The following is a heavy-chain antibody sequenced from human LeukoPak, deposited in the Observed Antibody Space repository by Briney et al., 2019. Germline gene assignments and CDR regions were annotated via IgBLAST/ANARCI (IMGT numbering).Heavy chain of an antibody. CDR2: IYYSGST. CDR1: GGAISSSSYY. V-gene: IGHV4-39*01. Sequence: PSETLSLTCTVSGGAISSSSYYWGWIRQPPGKGLEWIGSIYYSGSTYYNPSLKSRVTISVDTSKNQFSLKLSSVTAADTAVYYCARMGYCSSTSCYAGAFDIWGQGTMVTVSS. J-gene: IGHJ3*02. D-gene: IGHD2-2*01. CDR3: ARMGYCSSTSCYAGAFDI.